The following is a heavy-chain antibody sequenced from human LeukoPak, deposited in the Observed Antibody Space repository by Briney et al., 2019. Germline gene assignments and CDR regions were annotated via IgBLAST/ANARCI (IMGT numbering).Heavy chain of an antibody. CDR2: ISGSGGST. V-gene: IGHV3-23*01. CDR3: AKDIEPWDRIAARLS. D-gene: IGHD6-6*01. Sequence: GGSLRLSCAASGFTFSSYAMSWVPPAPGKGLEGGSAISGSGGSTYYADTVKGRFTISRDNSKNTLYLQMNSLRAEDTTVYYCAKDIEPWDRIAARLSWGQGTLVTVSS. CDR1: GFTFSSYA. J-gene: IGHJ4*02.